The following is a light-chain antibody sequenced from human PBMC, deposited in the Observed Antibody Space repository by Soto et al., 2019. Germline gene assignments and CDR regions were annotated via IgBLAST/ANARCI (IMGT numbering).Light chain of an antibody. CDR1: QSVSSNY. J-gene: IGKJ4*01. Sequence: EIVLTQSPGTLSLSPGERATLSCRASQSVSSNYLAWYQQKPGQAPRLLIYGASSRATGIPDRFSGSGSGTDFTLTISILEPEDFAVYFCQQYATSPALTFGGGTKVDIK. V-gene: IGKV3-20*01. CDR2: GAS. CDR3: QQYATSPALT.